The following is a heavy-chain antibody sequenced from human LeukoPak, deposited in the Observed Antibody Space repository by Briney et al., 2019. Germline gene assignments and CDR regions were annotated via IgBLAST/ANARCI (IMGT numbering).Heavy chain of an antibody. J-gene: IGHJ4*02. CDR3: ARAIGGYSGTEEDY. CDR2: IYYSGST. D-gene: IGHD5-12*01. Sequence: SETLSLTCTVSGGSISSYYWSWIRQPPGKGLEWIGYIYYSGSTNYNPSLKSRVTISVDTSKNQFSLKLSSVTAADTAVYYCARAIGGYSGTEEDYWGQGTLVTVSS. V-gene: IGHV4-59*08. CDR1: GGSISSYY.